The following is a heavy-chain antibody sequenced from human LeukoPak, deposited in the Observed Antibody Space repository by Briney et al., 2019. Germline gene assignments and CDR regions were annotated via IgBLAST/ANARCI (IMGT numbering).Heavy chain of an antibody. CDR2: IYYSGST. V-gene: IGHV4-59*01. CDR3: ARAYYANDYYDY. D-gene: IGHD3-16*01. Sequence: PSETLSLTCTVSGGSISSYYWSWIRQPPGKGLEWIGYIYYSGSTNYNPSLKSRVTISVDTSKNQFSLKLSSVTAADTAVYYCARAYYANDYYDYWGQGTLVTVSS. CDR1: GGSISSYY. J-gene: IGHJ4*02.